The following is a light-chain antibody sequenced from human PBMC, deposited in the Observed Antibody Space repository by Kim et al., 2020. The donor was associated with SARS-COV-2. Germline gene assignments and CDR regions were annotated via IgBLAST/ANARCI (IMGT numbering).Light chain of an antibody. Sequence: GQSITISCTGTRSDVGSYNLVSCYQQHPGKAPKLMIYEGSKRPSGVSNRFSGSKSGNTASLTISGLQAEDEADYYCCSYAGSSTWVFGGGTKLTVL. V-gene: IGLV2-23*01. CDR3: CSYAGSSTWV. J-gene: IGLJ3*02. CDR2: EGS. CDR1: RSDVGSYNL.